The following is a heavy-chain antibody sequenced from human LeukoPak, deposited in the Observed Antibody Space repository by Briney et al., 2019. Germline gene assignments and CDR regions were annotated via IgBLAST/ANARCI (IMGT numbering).Heavy chain of an antibody. J-gene: IGHJ5*02. V-gene: IGHV1-2*02. Sequence: GASVKVSCKASGYTFTGYYMHWVRQAPGQGLEWMGWINPYSGGTNYAQKFQGRVTMTRDTSISTAYMELSRLRSDDTAVYYCARDGSVEFWSGYNNWFDPWGQGTLVTVSS. D-gene: IGHD3-3*01. CDR3: ARDGSVEFWSGYNNWFDP. CDR1: GYTFTGYY. CDR2: INPYSGGT.